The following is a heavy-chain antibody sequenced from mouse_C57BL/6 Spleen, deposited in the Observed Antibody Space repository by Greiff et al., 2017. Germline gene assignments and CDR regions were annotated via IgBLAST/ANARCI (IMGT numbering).Heavy chain of an antibody. Sequence: VQLQQPGAELVKPGASVKMSCKASGYTFTSYWITWVKQRPGQGLEWIGDIYPGSGSTNYNEKFKSKATLTVDTSSSTAYMQLSSLTSEDAAVXYCARRSNWEDMDDWGQGTSVTVSS. D-gene: IGHD4-1*01. CDR2: IYPGSGST. CDR3: ARRSNWEDMDD. J-gene: IGHJ4*01. CDR1: GYTFTSYW. V-gene: IGHV1-55*01.